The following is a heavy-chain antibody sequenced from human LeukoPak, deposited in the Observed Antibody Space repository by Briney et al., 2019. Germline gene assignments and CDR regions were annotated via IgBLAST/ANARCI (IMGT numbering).Heavy chain of an antibody. D-gene: IGHD5-18*01. J-gene: IGHJ3*02. CDR1: GGSISNYY. CDR3: ARDRHVDTPMVEAFDI. CDR2: IYTSGST. V-gene: IGHV4-4*07. Sequence: KPSETLSLTCTVSGGSISNYYWSWIRQPAGKGLEWIGRIYTSGSTNYNPSLKSRVTMSVDTSKNQFSLKLSSATAADTAVYYCARDRHVDTPMVEAFDIWGQGTMVTVSS.